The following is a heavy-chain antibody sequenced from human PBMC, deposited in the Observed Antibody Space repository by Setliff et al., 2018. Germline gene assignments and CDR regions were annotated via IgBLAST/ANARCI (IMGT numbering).Heavy chain of an antibody. Sequence: PPASVKVSCKVSGYTFTNYFIHWVRQAPGKGLEWMGFVDPDDGETVYAEEFQGRVAMTADTSTDTAYLQLSGLRSEDTAVYYCAPGFFYGSQRSAWGQGTLVTVSS. J-gene: IGHJ5*02. CDR2: VDPDDGET. V-gene: IGHV1-69-2*01. CDR3: APGFFYGSQRSA. CDR1: GYTFTNYF. D-gene: IGHD3-10*01.